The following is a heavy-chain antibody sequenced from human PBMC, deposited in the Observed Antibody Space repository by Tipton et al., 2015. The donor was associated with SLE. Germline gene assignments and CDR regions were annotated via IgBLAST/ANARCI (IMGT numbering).Heavy chain of an antibody. Sequence: SLRLSCAAAGFAFDGFAMHWVRQVPGKGLEWVSGISWNSGSIVYADSVRGRFTISRDNGNNSLFLQMNSLRPEDTALYYCAKATYRSGWYGGFDSWGQGTLITVSS. D-gene: IGHD6-19*01. V-gene: IGHV3-9*01. CDR1: GFAFDGFA. J-gene: IGHJ4*02. CDR2: ISWNSGSI. CDR3: AKATYRSGWYGGFDS.